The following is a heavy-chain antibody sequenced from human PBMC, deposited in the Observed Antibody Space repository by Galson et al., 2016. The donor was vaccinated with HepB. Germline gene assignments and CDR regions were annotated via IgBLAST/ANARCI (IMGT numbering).Heavy chain of an antibody. J-gene: IGHJ2*01. CDR2: TYYRTKWFH. Sequence: CAISGDSVSSNRAAWNWIRQSPSRGLEWLGRTYYRTKWFHDFAIGVKSRIVIHEDTWKNQFSLQLKSVTPEDTAVYYCARQGEGPVAYWYLDLWGRGTLVTVSS. CDR3: ARQGEGPVAYWYLDL. CDR1: GDSVSSNRAA. V-gene: IGHV6-1*01. D-gene: IGHD3-10*01.